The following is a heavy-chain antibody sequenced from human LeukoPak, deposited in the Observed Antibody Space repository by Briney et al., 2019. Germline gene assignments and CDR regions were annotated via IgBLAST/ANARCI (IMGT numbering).Heavy chain of an antibody. CDR2: IYYSGST. D-gene: IGHD6-19*01. CDR3: ATGGIAVAGALDY. Sequence: SETLSLTCTVSGGSISSYYWSWIRQPPGKGLEWIGHIYYSGSTNYNPSLKSRVTISVDTSKNQFSLKLSSVTAADTAVYYCATGGIAVAGALDYWGQGTLVTVSS. J-gene: IGHJ4*02. V-gene: IGHV4-59*01. CDR1: GGSISSYY.